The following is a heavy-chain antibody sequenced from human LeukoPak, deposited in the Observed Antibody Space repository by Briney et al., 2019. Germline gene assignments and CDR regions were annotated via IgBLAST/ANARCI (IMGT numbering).Heavy chain of an antibody. Sequence: PGGSLRLSWAASGFTFSSYGMHWVRQAPGKGLEWVAVISSDGNNKNYVDSVKGRFTFSRDNSKNTLYLQMNSLRAEDTAVYYCAKGNDIGGYYYPHFDYWGQGTLVTVSS. CDR1: GFTFSSYG. CDR2: ISSDGNNK. V-gene: IGHV3-30*18. CDR3: AKGNDIGGYYYPHFDY. J-gene: IGHJ4*02. D-gene: IGHD3-22*01.